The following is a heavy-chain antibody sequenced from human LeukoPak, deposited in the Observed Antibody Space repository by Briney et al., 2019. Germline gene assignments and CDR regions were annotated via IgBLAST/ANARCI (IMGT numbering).Heavy chain of an antibody. CDR3: ARAHFEYSSSVGDYGMDV. J-gene: IGHJ6*02. V-gene: IGHV3-13*01. CDR2: IGTAGDT. CDR1: GFTFSSYD. D-gene: IGHD6-6*01. Sequence: GGSLRLSCAASGFTFSSYDMHWVRQATGKGLEWVSAIGTAGDTYYPGSVKGRLTISRENAKNSLYLQMNSLRAGDTAVYYCARAHFEYSSSVGDYGMDVWGQGTTVTVSS.